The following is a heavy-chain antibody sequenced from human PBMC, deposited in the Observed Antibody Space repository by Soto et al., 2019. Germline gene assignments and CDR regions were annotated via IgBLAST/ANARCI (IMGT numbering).Heavy chain of an antibody. CDR2: IYYSGST. V-gene: IGHV4-30-4*01. J-gene: IGHJ4*02. CDR3: GSRKSSRYFDY. CDR1: GGSISSGDYY. D-gene: IGHD3-16*02. Sequence: SETLSLTCTVSGGSISSGDYYWSWIRQPPGKGLEWIRYIYYSGSTYYNPSLKSRVTISVDTSKNQFSLKLSSVTAADTAVYYCGSRKSSRYFDYWGQGTLVTVSS.